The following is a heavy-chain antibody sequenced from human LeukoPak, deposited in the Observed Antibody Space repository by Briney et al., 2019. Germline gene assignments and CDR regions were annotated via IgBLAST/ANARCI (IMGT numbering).Heavy chain of an antibody. CDR2: IYYSGST. CDR3: ASADYEDAFDI. D-gene: IGHD4-17*01. CDR1: GGPISSGGYY. J-gene: IGHJ3*02. V-gene: IGHV4-31*03. Sequence: SETLSLTCTVSGGPISSGGYYWSWIRQHPGKGLEWIGYIYYSGSTYYNPSLKSRLTISVDTSKNQFSLKLSSVTAADTAVYYCASADYEDAFDIWGQGTMVTVSS.